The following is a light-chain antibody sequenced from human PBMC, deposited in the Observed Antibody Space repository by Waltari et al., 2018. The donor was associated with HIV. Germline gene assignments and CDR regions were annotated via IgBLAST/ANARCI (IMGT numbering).Light chain of an antibody. V-gene: IGKV2-28*01. CDR2: LAS. Sequence: EIVTTQSPLSLPVTPGEPASISCRSSQSLLYRNGKNYLEWYVQKPGQSPQLLIYLASNRASGVPARFSGSGSGTDFTLKISTVEAEDVGIYYCMQALQTPPFTFGPGTKVDLK. CDR1: QSLLYRNGKNY. CDR3: MQALQTPPFT. J-gene: IGKJ3*01.